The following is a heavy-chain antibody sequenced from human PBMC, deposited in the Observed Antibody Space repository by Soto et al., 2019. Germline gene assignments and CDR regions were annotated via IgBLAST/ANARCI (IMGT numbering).Heavy chain of an antibody. CDR3: AKDTGPELSLLLDY. D-gene: IGHD3-16*02. Sequence: GGSLRLSCAASGFTFSSYAMSWVRQAPGKGLEWVSAISGSGGSTYYADSVKGRFTISRDNSKNTLYLQMNSLRGEDTAVYYCAKDTGPELSLLLDYWGQGTLVTVSS. CDR1: GFTFSSYA. V-gene: IGHV3-23*01. CDR2: ISGSGGST. J-gene: IGHJ4*02.